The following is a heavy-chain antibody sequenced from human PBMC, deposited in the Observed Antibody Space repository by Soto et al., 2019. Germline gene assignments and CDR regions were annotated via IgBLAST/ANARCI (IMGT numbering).Heavy chain of an antibody. CDR3: ARSVHTAMVMSFDY. V-gene: IGHV1-69*13. Sequence: ASVKVSCKASGGTFSSYAISWVRQAPGQGLEWMGGIIPIFGTANYAQKFQGRVTITADESTSTAYMELSSLRSEDTAVYYCARSVHTAMVMSFDYWGQGTLVTVSS. D-gene: IGHD5-18*01. CDR2: IIPIFGTA. J-gene: IGHJ4*02. CDR1: GGTFSSYA.